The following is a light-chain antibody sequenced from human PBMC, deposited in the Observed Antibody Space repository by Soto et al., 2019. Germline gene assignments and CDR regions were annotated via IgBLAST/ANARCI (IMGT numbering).Light chain of an antibody. CDR2: DTS. Sequence: IVLTQSPATLSLSPGXRATLSCGASQSVSSSYVAWYQHKPGLAPRLLIHDTSSRAIGIPDRLSGSKSGTDFTLSISRLEPEDFAVYYCQQYGGSTRTFGQGTKVDIK. J-gene: IGKJ1*01. CDR1: QSVSSSY. V-gene: IGKV3D-20*01. CDR3: QQYGGSTRT.